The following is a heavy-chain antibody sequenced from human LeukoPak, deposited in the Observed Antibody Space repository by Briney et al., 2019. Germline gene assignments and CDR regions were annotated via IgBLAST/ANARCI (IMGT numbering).Heavy chain of an antibody. CDR1: GGSFSGYY. J-gene: IGHJ4*02. CDR2: INHSGST. Sequence: SETLSLTCALYGGSFSGYYWSWIRQPPGKGLEWIGEINHSGSTNYNPSLKSRVTISVDTSKNQFSLKLNPVTAADTAVYYCESSGYGDYWGQGTLVTVSS. CDR3: ESSGYGDY. D-gene: IGHD5-12*01. V-gene: IGHV4-34*01.